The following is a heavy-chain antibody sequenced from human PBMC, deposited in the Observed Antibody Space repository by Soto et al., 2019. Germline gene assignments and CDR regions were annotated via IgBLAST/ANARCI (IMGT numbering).Heavy chain of an antibody. CDR2: ISGSGGSS. CDR1: GFAGSPYA. D-gene: IGHD6-13*01. CDR3: AKVTKRAAAGRYEYYKYGMDV. J-gene: IGHJ6*02. Sequence: GGSLRLSCAAAGFAGSPYALTWVRHAPAKGLEWGSVISGSGGSSYYAASVKGQFTISRDNSKNTLFLQMIGLRAEDTAVYYCAKVTKRAAAGRYEYYKYGMDVWGQGTTVTVSS. V-gene: IGHV3-23*01.